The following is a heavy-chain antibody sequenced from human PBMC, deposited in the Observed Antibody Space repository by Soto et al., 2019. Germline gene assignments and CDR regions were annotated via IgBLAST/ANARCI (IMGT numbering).Heavy chain of an antibody. CDR2: IIPIFGTA. V-gene: IGHV1-69*12. CDR1: GGTFSSYA. J-gene: IGHJ5*02. Sequence: QVQLVQSGAEVKKPGSSVKVSCKASGGTFSSYAISWVRQAPGQGLEWMGGIIPIFGTANYAQKFKGSVTSTADESTSTDYLDLSSLRTEDTAVYYCAIGGDYFLSRSCFDPWCQGTLVTVSS. CDR3: AIGGDYFLSRSCFDP. D-gene: IGHD4-17*01.